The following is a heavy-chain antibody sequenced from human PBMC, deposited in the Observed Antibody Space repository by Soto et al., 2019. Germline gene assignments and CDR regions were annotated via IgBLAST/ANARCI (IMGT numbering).Heavy chain of an antibody. CDR3: ATSFLEWLLSYPYGMDV. CDR1: GYTLTELS. D-gene: IGHD3-3*02. J-gene: IGHJ6*02. Sequence: SVKVSCKVFGYTLTELSMHWVRQAPGKGLEWMGGFDPEDGETIYAQKFQGRVTMTEDTSTDTAYMELSSLRSEDTAVYYCATSFLEWLLSYPYGMDVWGQGTTVPVSS. V-gene: IGHV1-24*01. CDR2: FDPEDGET.